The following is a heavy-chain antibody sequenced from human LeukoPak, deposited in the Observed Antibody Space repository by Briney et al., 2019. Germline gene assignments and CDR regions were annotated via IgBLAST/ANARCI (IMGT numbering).Heavy chain of an antibody. D-gene: IGHD6-19*01. Sequence: GGSLRLSCAASGFTFSSYAMSWVRQAPGKGLEWVSAISGGGGITHYADSVKGRFTISRGNSENTLYLQMNTLSAEDTALYYCVKGGYGSGWAYWGQGTLVTVSS. J-gene: IGHJ4*02. CDR3: VKGGYGSGWAY. CDR1: GFTFSSYA. V-gene: IGHV3-23*01. CDR2: ISGGGGIT.